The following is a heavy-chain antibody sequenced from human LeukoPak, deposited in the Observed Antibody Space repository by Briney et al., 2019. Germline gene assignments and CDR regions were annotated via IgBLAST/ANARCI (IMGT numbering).Heavy chain of an antibody. CDR1: GLKFRNYG. V-gene: IGHV3-30*02. J-gene: IGHJ4*02. CDR2: IWYDGSNT. D-gene: IGHD3-10*01. Sequence: GGSLRLSCATSGLKFRNYGMHWVRQAPGKGLEWVTFIWYDGSNTYYTDSVKGRFTISRDNSKNTLYLQMNSLRAEDTAVYYCATDVSESYLGHWGQGTLVTVSS. CDR3: ATDVSESYLGH.